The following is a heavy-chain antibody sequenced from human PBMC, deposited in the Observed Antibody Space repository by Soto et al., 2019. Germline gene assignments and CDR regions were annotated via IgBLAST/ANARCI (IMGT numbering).Heavy chain of an antibody. D-gene: IGHD7-27*01. J-gene: IGHJ4*02. V-gene: IGHV4-30-4*08. Sequence: SETLSLTCTVSGGSISSSSYYWSWIRQPPGKGLEWIGYIDHSGSAYYNPSLKSRATISIDTSNNQFSLKMTSVTAADTAVYYCAGELGTFYFDHWGQGTLVTVSS. CDR1: GGSISSSSYY. CDR3: AGELGTFYFDH. CDR2: IDHSGSA.